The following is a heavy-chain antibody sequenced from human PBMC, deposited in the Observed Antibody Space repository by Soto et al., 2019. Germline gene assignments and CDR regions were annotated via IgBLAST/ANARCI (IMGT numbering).Heavy chain of an antibody. J-gene: IGHJ4*02. CDR2: IYGGGST. D-gene: IGHD6-19*01. CDR1: GFTVSSNY. V-gene: IGHV3-53*01. Sequence: EVQLVESGGGLIQPGGSLRLSCAASGFTVSSNYMSWVRQAPGKGLEWVSVIYGGGSTYYADSVKGRFTISRDNSKNTLYLQMNSLRAEDTAVYYCARDRISVAGIDNVYWGQGTLVTVSS. CDR3: ARDRISVAGIDNVY.